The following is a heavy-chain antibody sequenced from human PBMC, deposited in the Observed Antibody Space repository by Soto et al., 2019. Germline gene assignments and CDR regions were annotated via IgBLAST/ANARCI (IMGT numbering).Heavy chain of an antibody. CDR3: AKYSPPVGVCIDY. CDR1: GFTFSSYA. V-gene: IGHV3-23*01. CDR2: ISGSGGST. Sequence: EVQLLESGGGLVQPGGSLRLSCAASGFTFSSYAMSWVRQAPGKGLEWVSAISGSGGSTYYADSVKGRFTISRDNYKNTLDLQMNSLRAEDTDVYYCAKYSPPVGVCIDYWGQGTLVTVS. D-gene: IGHD2-21*02. J-gene: IGHJ4*02.